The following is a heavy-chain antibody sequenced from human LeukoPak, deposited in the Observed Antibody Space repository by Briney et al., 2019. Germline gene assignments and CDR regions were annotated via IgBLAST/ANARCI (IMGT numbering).Heavy chain of an antibody. CDR3: AKTTTGYSSGRFPGWPVDY. J-gene: IGHJ4*02. CDR2: IFGSGGST. V-gene: IGHV3-23*01. D-gene: IGHD6-19*01. Sequence: GGSLRLSCAASGFTFSSYAMYWVRQAPGKGLEWVSGIFGSGGSTHYAGSVKGRFTISRDNSKNTVYLQMNSLRAEDTAVYYCAKTTTGYSSGRFPGWPVDYWGQGTLVTVSS. CDR1: GFTFSSYA.